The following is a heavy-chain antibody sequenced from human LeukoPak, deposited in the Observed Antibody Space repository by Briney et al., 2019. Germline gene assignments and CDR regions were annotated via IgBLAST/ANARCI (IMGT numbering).Heavy chain of an antibody. CDR1: GYTFTGYY. D-gene: IGHD1-26*01. CDR2: INPNSGGT. J-gene: IGHJ4*02. CDR3: AGFSGTYLVFDY. V-gene: IGHV1-2*06. Sequence: ASVKVSCKASGYTFTGYYMHWVRQAPGQGLEWMGRINPNSGGTNYAQKFQGRVTMTRNTSISTAYMELSRLRSDDTAVYYCAGFSGTYLVFDYWGQGTLVTVSS.